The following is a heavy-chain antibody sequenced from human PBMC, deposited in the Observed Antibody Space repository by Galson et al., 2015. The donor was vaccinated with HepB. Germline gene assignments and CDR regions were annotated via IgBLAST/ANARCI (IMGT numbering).Heavy chain of an antibody. J-gene: IGHJ4*02. V-gene: IGHV3-48*01. Sequence: SLRLSCAASGFTFSGYSMNWVRQAPGKGLQWVSYISSTSSTIYYADSVKGRFTISRDSANNTLYLQMSSLRAEDTAVYYCARNYYGDYFLDYWGQGTLVTVSS. CDR2: ISSTSSTI. D-gene: IGHD4-17*01. CDR3: ARNYYGDYFLDY. CDR1: GFTFSGYS.